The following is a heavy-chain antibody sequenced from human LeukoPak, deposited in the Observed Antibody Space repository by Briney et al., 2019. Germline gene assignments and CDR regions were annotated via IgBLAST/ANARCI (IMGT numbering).Heavy chain of an antibody. Sequence: GGSLRLSCAASGFTFGTYWMSWVRQAPGKGLEWVANIHQDGSEEYYVDSVKGRFTISRDNAKNSLYLQMNSLRAEDTAVYYCARDSVGRGYYGSGSYYTRRWIFDYWGQGTLVTVSS. V-gene: IGHV3-7*01. CDR1: GFTFGTYW. J-gene: IGHJ4*02. CDR2: IHQDGSEE. CDR3: ARDSVGRGYYGSGSYYTRRWIFDY. D-gene: IGHD3-10*01.